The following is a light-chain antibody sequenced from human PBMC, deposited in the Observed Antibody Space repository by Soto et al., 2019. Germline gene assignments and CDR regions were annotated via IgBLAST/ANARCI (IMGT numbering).Light chain of an antibody. Sequence: EIVMTQSPATLSVSPGGRATLSCRASQSVSSYLAWYQQKPGQAPRLLIYDASNRATGIPARFSGSGSGTDFTLTISSLEPEDFAVYYCQQRSITWTFGQGTKVDNK. J-gene: IGKJ1*01. V-gene: IGKV3-11*01. CDR2: DAS. CDR3: QQRSITWT. CDR1: QSVSSY.